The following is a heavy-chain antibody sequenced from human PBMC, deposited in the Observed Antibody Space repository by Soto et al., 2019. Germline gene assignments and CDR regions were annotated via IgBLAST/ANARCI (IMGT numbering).Heavy chain of an antibody. CDR3: AVKKRGSGGHFDY. V-gene: IGHV1-2*04. D-gene: IGHD3-10*01. J-gene: IGHJ4*02. CDR1: GYTFTGYY. CDR2: INPNSGGT. Sequence: VASVKVSCKASGYTFTGYYMHWVRQAPGQGLEWMGWINPNSGGTNYAQKFQGWVTMTRDTSISTAYMELSRLRSDDTAVYYCAVKKRGSGGHFDYWGQGTLVTVSS.